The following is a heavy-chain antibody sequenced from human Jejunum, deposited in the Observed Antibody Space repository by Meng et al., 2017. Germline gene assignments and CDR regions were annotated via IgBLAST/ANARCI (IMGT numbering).Heavy chain of an antibody. J-gene: IGHJ4*02. CDR3: TKDTTAGDFFTSDY. CDR1: GFSFRRYV. D-gene: IGHD2/OR15-2a*01. V-gene: IGHV3-23*01. CDR2: IRGSDGLT. Sequence: GESLKISCAGSGFSFRRYVMSWARQAPGKGLEWVSSIRGSDGLTYYADSVKGRFTISSDASKNMLFLQMNSLRAEDTAVYYCTKDTTAGDFFTSDYWGQGTLVTVSS.